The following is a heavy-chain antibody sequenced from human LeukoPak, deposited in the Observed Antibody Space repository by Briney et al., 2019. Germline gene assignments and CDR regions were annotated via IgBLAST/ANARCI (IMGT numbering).Heavy chain of an antibody. CDR1: GFTFSSYA. V-gene: IGHV3-30-3*01. CDR3: AREYSSSVAYYYGMDV. CDR2: ISYDGSNK. D-gene: IGHD6-6*01. J-gene: IGHJ6*02. Sequence: GGSLRLSCAASGFTFSSYAMHWVRQAPGKGLEWVAVISYDGSNKYYADSVKGRFTISRDNSKNTLYLQMNSLRAEDTAVYYCAREYSSSVAYYYGMDVWGQGTTVTVSS.